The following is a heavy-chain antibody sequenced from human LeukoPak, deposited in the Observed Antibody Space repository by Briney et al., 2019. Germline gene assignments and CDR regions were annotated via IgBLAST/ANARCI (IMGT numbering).Heavy chain of an antibody. CDR1: GFTFSNYG. CDR3: ARVPDGGYGPLDY. D-gene: IGHD5-12*01. J-gene: IGHJ4*02. CDR2: IWYDGDNK. Sequence: GRSLRLSCTASGFTFSNYGMHWVRQAPGKGLEWVAVIWYDGDNKYYTDSVKGRFTISRDNSKNTVYLQMNSLTAEDTAGYYCARVPDGGYGPLDYWGRGTLVTVSS. V-gene: IGHV3-33*01.